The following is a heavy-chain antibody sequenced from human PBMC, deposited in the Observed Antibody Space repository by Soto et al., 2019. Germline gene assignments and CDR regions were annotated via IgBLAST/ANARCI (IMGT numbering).Heavy chain of an antibody. Sequence: ASVKVSCKVSGYTLTELSMHWVRQAPGKGLEWMGGFDPEDGETIYAQKFQGRVTMTEDTSTDTAYMELSSLRSEDTAVYYCATVGYSYGRDAFDIWGQGTMVTVSS. D-gene: IGHD5-18*01. CDR3: ATVGYSYGRDAFDI. CDR1: GYTLTELS. CDR2: FDPEDGET. J-gene: IGHJ3*02. V-gene: IGHV1-24*01.